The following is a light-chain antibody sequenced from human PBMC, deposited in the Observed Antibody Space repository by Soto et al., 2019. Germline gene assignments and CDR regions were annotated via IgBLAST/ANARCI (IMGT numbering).Light chain of an antibody. CDR3: QQYGNSPLT. CDR1: QSVSSSTY. CDR2: DAS. V-gene: IGKV3-20*01. J-gene: IGKJ4*01. Sequence: EIVLTQSPGTLSLSPGQRATLSCRASQSVSSSTYLAWYQQKPGQAPRLLIYDASSRATGIPDRFSGCGSGTDFTLTISRLEPEDFAVYYCQQYGNSPLTFGGGTKVEIK.